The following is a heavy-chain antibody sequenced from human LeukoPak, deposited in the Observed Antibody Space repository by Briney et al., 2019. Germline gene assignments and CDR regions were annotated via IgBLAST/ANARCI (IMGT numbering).Heavy chain of an antibody. CDR3: ATGHSYGYDY. CDR1: GLTFSYFW. CDR2: VKGDGRTT. J-gene: IGHJ4*02. D-gene: IGHD5-18*01. Sequence: GGSLRLSCAASGLTFSYFWVHWVRQPPGKGLVWVALVKGDGRTTIYADSVKGRFTISRDNAKNTLYLQMNSLRADDSGVYYCATGHSYGYDYWGQGVLVTVSS. V-gene: IGHV3-74*01.